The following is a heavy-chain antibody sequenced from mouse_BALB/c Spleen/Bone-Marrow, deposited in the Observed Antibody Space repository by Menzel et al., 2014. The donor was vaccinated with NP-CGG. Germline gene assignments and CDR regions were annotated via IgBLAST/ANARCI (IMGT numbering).Heavy chain of an antibody. J-gene: IGHJ2*01. CDR2: IDPSDSYT. V-gene: IGHV1-69*02. CDR3: ARGLYGDSVY. D-gene: IGHD2-13*01. CDR1: GYTFTSYW. Sequence: VQRVESGADLVKPGASVKLSCKASGYTFTSYWMHWVKQRPGQGLEWIGEIDPSDSYTNYNQKFKGKATLTVDKSPSTAYMQLSSLTSEDSAVYYCARGLYGDSVYWGQGTTLTVSS.